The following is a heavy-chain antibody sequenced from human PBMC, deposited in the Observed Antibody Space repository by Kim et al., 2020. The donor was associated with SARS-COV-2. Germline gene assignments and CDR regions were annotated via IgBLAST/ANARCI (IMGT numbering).Heavy chain of an antibody. V-gene: IGHV3-30-3*01. CDR1: GFTFSSYA. D-gene: IGHD4-17*01. CDR2: ISYDGSNK. Sequence: GGSLRLSCAASGFTFSSYAMHWVRQAPGKGLEWVAVISYDGSNKYYADSVKGRFTISRDNSKNTLYLQMNSLRAEDTAVYYCARERGTTVYYYGMDDWGQGTTVTVSS. CDR3: ARERGTTVYYYGMDD. J-gene: IGHJ6*02.